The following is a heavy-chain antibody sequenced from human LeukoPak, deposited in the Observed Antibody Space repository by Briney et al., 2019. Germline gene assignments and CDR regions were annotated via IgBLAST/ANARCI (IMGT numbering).Heavy chain of an antibody. CDR2: ISYDGSNK. D-gene: IGHD3-22*01. V-gene: IGHV3-30*18. CDR3: AKGSLVVAPVYYYGMDV. CDR1: GFTFSSYG. J-gene: IGHJ6*02. Sequence: GGSLRLSCAASGFTFSSYGMHWVRQAPGKGLEWVAVISYDGSNKYYADSVKGRFTISRDNSKNTLYLQMNSLRAEDTAVYYCAKGSLVVAPVYYYGMDVWGQGTTVTVSS.